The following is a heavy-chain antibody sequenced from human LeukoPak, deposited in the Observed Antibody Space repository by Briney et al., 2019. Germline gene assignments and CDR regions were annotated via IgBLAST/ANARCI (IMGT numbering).Heavy chain of an antibody. CDR1: GFTFSHFA. CDR2: ISYDGKKT. D-gene: IGHD3-10*01. Sequence: GRSLRLSCAASGFTFSHFAMHWVRQAPGKGLEWVAVISYDGKKTYYADSVKGRFTLSRDDSQNTVYLQMNSLRDDDTALYYCVRGSKIRGVIPEGEFDYWGQGTLVTVSS. V-gene: IGHV3-30*04. CDR3: VRGSKIRGVIPEGEFDY. J-gene: IGHJ4*02.